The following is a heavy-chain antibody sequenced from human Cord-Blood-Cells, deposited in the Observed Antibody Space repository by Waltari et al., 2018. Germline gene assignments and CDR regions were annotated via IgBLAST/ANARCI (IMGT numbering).Heavy chain of an antibody. Sequence: QVQLVQSGAEVKKPGASVKVSCKVSGYTLTELSMHWVRQAPGKGLEWMGGFDPEDGETIYAQKFQGRGTMTEDTSTDTAYMELSSLRSEDTAVYYCATSPQASYCSSTSCDYWGQGTLVTVSS. CDR3: ATSPQASYCSSTSCDY. CDR2: FDPEDGET. V-gene: IGHV1-24*01. CDR1: GYTLTELS. J-gene: IGHJ4*02. D-gene: IGHD2-2*01.